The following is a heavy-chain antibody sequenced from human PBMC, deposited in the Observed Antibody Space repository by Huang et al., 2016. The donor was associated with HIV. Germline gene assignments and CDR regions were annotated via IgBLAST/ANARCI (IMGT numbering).Heavy chain of an antibody. CDR2: INPKGGGT. CDR3: ARDWSFGSSTSPAD. V-gene: IGHV1-2*02. CDR1: GYTFTDSN. Sequence: QVQLVQSGAEVKNPGASVRVSCKASGYTFTDSNIHWVRQAPGQGLAWMGWINPKGGGTSYAQRFQGRITMTRDTTSSTVHMDLRRIQSDDTAVYFCARDWSFGSSTSPADWGQGTLVTVSS. D-gene: IGHD6-6*01. J-gene: IGHJ4*02.